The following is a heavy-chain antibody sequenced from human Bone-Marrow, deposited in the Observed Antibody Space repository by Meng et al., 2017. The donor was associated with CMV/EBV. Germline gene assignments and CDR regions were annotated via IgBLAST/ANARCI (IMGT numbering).Heavy chain of an antibody. CDR1: RYTLTELS. Sequence: ASVKLSRKVPRYTLTELSMHWVRQAPGKGLEWMGGFDHEDGETSYAQTLQGRVTMTEETSTDTAYLELSKLRSEDTAVNYCATDLHCNSTKCYKGEHYYYTMDVWGQGTAVTVSS. V-gene: IGHV1-24*01. CDR2: FDHEDGET. CDR3: ATDLHCNSTKCYKGEHYYYTMDV. D-gene: IGHD2-2*02. J-gene: IGHJ6*02.